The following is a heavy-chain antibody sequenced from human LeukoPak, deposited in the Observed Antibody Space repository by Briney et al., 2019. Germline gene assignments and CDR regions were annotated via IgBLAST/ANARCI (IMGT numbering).Heavy chain of an antibody. V-gene: IGHV4-59*10. D-gene: IGHD6-13*01. J-gene: IGHJ4*02. CDR1: GGSFSGYY. CDR2: IYTSGIT. CDR3: ARARYSSSWFFDY. Sequence: PSETLSLTCAVYGGSFSGYYWSWIRQPAGKGLEWIGHIYTSGITTYNPSLKSRVTMSLDTSKNQFSLNLNSVTAADTAIYTCARARYSSSWFFDYWGQGTLVTVSS.